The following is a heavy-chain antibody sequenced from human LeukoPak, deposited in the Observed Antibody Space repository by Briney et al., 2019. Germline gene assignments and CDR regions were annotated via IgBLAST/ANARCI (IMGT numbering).Heavy chain of an antibody. Sequence: GGSLRLSCAAPGFTFSNYWMHWVRQAPGKGLVWVSRISIDGSSITYADSVKGRFTISRDNAKNTLYLQMNSLRAEDTAVYFCTRPRGDFWSGYEFHYWGQGTLVTVSS. CDR1: GFTFSNYW. D-gene: IGHD3-3*01. V-gene: IGHV3-74*01. CDR3: TRPRGDFWSGYEFHY. J-gene: IGHJ4*02. CDR2: ISIDGSSI.